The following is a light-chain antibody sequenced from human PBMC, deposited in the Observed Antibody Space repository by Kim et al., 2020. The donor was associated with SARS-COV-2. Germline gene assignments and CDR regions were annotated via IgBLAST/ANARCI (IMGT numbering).Light chain of an antibody. J-gene: IGKJ4*01. CDR3: MQTLQSKA. CDR1: QSLLHSNGYTY. CDR2: LGS. Sequence: EPAAISCRSSQSLLHSNGYTYLEWYLQKQGQSPQLLIYLGSNLASGVSDRFSASGSGTDFTLTISRVEAEDVGIYYCMQTLQSKAFGGGTKVDIK. V-gene: IGKV2-28*01.